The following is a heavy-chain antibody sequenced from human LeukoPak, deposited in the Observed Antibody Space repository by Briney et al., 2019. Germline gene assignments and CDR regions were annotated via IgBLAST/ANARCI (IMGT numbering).Heavy chain of an antibody. CDR1: GGSISNYY. CDR3: ARGFGELLPSDY. Sequence: SETLSLTCTVSGGSISNYYWSWIRQPPGEGLEWIGFISYTGSTNYNPSLKSRVTISVDKSKNQFSLKLSSVTAADTAVYYCARGFGELLPSDYWGQGTLVTVSS. V-gene: IGHV4-59*12. CDR2: ISYTGST. J-gene: IGHJ4*02. D-gene: IGHD3-10*01.